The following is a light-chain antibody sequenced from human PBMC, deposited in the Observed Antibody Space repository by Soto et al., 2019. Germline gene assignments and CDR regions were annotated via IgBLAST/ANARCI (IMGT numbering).Light chain of an antibody. CDR3: QQYNTYPLT. Sequence: DIQMTQSPSTLSASVGDRVTITCRASQSISTWLAWYQQKPGKAPKLLIYKASSLEGGVPSRFSGSGSGTEFNITFSSLQPDDFATYYCQQYNTYPLTFGGGTTVDIE. V-gene: IGKV1-5*03. CDR2: KAS. J-gene: IGKJ4*01. CDR1: QSISTW.